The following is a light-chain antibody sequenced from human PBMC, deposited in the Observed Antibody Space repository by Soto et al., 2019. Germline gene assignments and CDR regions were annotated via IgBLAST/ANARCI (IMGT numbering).Light chain of an antibody. J-gene: IGKJ4*01. V-gene: IGKV2-28*01. CDR2: LGS. CDR3: MQALQTPLT. CDR1: QSLLHRNGYNY. Sequence: DIVMTQSPLSLPVTPGEPASISCRSSQSLLHRNGYNYLDWYRQKPGQSPQLLIYLGSNRASGVTDRFSGSGSGTDFTLKISRVEAEDVGVYYCMQALQTPLTFGGGTKVAIK.